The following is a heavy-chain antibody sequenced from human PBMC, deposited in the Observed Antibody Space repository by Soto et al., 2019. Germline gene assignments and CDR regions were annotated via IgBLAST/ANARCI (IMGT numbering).Heavy chain of an antibody. CDR2: IIPIFGTA. CDR3: ARDKGRGYSYGRYYYYGMDV. CDR1: GGTFSSYA. Sequence: GASVKVSCKASGGTFSSYATSWVRQAPGQGLEWMGGIIPIFGTANYAQKFQGRVTITADESTSTAYMELSSLRSEDTAVYYCARDKGRGYSYGRYYYYGMDVWGQGTTVTVSS. V-gene: IGHV1-69*13. D-gene: IGHD5-18*01. J-gene: IGHJ6*02.